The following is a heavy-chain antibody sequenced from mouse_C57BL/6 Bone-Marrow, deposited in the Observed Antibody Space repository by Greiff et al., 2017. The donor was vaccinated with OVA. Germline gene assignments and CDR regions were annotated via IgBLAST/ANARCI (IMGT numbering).Heavy chain of an antibody. J-gene: IGHJ3*01. CDR1: GFTFSSYG. V-gene: IGHV5-6*02. D-gene: IGHD2-4*01. CDR3: ARQRFDYDRFAY. CDR2: ISSGGSYT. Sequence: DVKLQESGGDLVKPGGSLKLSCAASGFTFSSYGMSWVRQTPDKRLEWVATISSGGSYTYYPDSVKGRFTISRDNAKNTLYLQMSSLKSEDTAMYYCARQRFDYDRFAYWGQGTLVTVSA.